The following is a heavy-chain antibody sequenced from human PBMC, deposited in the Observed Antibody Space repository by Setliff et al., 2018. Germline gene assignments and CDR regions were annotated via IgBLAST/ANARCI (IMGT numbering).Heavy chain of an antibody. V-gene: IGHV1-18*01. J-gene: IGHJ4*02. Sequence: GASVKVSCKASGYTFTDFGVSWVRQAPGQGLEWVGWISPHNGNTYYAPKFQGTVLMTADTSTTTAYLELRSLRSDDTAVYYCSRLVRFCTRIVCQRLSGDDYWGQGTLVTVPS. D-gene: IGHD3-10*01. CDR3: SRLVRFCTRIVCQRLSGDDY. CDR1: GYTFTDFG. CDR2: ISPHNGNT.